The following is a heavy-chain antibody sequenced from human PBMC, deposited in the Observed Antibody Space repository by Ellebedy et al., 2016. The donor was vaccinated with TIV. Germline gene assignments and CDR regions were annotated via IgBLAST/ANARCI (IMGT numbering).Heavy chain of an antibody. D-gene: IGHD3-16*01. CDR1: GFTFSSYE. CDR2: ISGSASVT. J-gene: IGHJ5*02. V-gene: IGHV3-48*03. Sequence: GESLKIPCAVPGFTFSSYEMNWVRQAPGTGLEWVSYISGSASVTAYADSVKGRFTISRDKARTSLYLQMNSLRVDDTAMYYCARSYGARTSGPWGQGTLVTVSS. CDR3: ARSYGARTSGP.